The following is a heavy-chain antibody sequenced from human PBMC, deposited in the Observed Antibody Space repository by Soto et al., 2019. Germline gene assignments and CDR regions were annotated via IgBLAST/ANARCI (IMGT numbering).Heavy chain of an antibody. J-gene: IGHJ6*02. V-gene: IGHV4-39*07. CDR3: ARLNRLVPVANTYYHSMDV. D-gene: IGHD5-12*01. CDR2: INYSGST. CDR1: GGSISSSSYY. Sequence: QLQLQESGPGLVKPSETLSLTCTVSGGSISSSSYYWGWIRQPPGKGLEWIGGINYSGSTNYNPSLKSRVTTSVDTSKNQFSLKLSSVTAADTAVYYCARLNRLVPVANTYYHSMDVWGQGTTVTVSS.